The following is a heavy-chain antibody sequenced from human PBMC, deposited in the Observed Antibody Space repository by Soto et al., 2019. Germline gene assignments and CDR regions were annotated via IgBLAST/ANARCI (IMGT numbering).Heavy chain of an antibody. CDR3: ARYLSGNPGY. CDR2: ISACKGNT. J-gene: IGHJ4*02. V-gene: IGHV1-18*01. CDR1: GYTFTSYG. D-gene: IGHD2-15*01. Sequence: QVQLVQSGAEVKKPGASVKVACKASGYTFTSYGISGVRQAPGQGLEWMGGISACKGNTNYAQKLQGRVTMTTDTSTSTDYMELRGLRSDDTAVYSCARYLSGNPGYWGQGTLVTVSS.